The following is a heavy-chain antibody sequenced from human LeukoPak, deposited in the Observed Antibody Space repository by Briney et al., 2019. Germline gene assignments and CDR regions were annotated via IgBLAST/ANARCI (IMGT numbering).Heavy chain of an antibody. J-gene: IGHJ4*02. V-gene: IGHV3-23*01. D-gene: IGHD2-2*02. CDR1: GFTFSSYA. Sequence: GGSLRLSCAASGFTFSSYAMSWVRQAPGKGLEWVSAISGSGGSTYYADSVKGRFTISRDNSKNTLYLQMNGLRAEDTAVYYCARSSKGVVPAAISGYFDYWGQGTLVTVSS. CDR3: ARSSKGVVPAAISGYFDY. CDR2: ISGSGGST.